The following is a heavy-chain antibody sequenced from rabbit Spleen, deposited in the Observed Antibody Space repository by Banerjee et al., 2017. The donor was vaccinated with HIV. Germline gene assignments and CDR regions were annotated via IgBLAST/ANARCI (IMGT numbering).Heavy chain of an antibody. CDR3: ARGSATMTMVITGFYLNF. CDR2: IYTGSGRT. J-gene: IGHJ4*01. Sequence: QSLEESGGGLVQPGASLTLTCKASGFSFSSTYYMCWVRQAPGKGLEWIGCIYTGSGRTDYATWAKGRFTISKTSSTTVTLQMTSLTVADTATYFCARGSATMTMVITGFYLNFWGPGTLVTVS. CDR1: GFSFSSTYY. D-gene: IGHD2-1*01. V-gene: IGHV1S40*01.